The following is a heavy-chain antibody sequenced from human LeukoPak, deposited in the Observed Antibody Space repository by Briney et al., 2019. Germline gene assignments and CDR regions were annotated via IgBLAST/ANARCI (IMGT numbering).Heavy chain of an antibody. CDR1: GFTFSSYG. D-gene: IGHD3-22*01. V-gene: IGHV3-30*03. CDR3: ARGSNTEDEPLNYYDSSGQDAFDI. CDR2: ISYDGSNK. J-gene: IGHJ3*02. Sequence: GGSLRLSCAASGFTFSSYGMHWVRQAPGKGLEWVAVISYDGSNKYYADSVKGRFTISRDNSKNTLYLQMNSLRAEDTAVYYCARGSNTEDEPLNYYDSSGQDAFDIWGQGTMVTVSS.